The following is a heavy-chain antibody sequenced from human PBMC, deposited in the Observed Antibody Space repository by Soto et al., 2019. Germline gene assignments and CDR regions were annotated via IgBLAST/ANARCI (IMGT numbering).Heavy chain of an antibody. Sequence: QVQLVQSGAEVKKPGASVKVYCKASGYTSIRYDINWVRQATGQGLEWMGWMKPNSGNTGYAQKCQGRICMTRNSSISRFYMELSSLTSEDTAVYYCVSLGNFDVWSGCPDYYGMDVWGQGTTVTVSS. CDR1: GYTSIRYD. CDR3: VSLGNFDVWSGCPDYYGMDV. CDR2: MKPNSGNT. J-gene: IGHJ6*02. D-gene: IGHD3-3*01. V-gene: IGHV1-8*01.